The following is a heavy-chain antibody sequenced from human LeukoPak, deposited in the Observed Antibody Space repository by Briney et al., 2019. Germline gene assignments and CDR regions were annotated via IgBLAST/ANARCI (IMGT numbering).Heavy chain of an antibody. Sequence: GGSLRLSCAASGFTFSTYWMHWVRQAPGKGLVWVSRIKSDGSSTTYADSVKGRFTISRDNARDTLYLQMNSLRAEDTAVYYCVKDEAPYYYDSSGYYFGDWGQGTLVTVSS. D-gene: IGHD3-22*01. J-gene: IGHJ4*02. CDR3: VKDEAPYYYDSSGYYFGD. V-gene: IGHV3-74*01. CDR2: IKSDGSST. CDR1: GFTFSTYW.